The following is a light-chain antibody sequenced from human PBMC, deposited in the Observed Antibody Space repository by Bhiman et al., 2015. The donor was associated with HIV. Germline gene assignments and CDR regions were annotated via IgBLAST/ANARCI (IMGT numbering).Light chain of an antibody. V-gene: IGLV2-23*02. Sequence: QSALTQPASVSGSPGQSITISCTGSSHDVGGYDYVSWYQQYPGNAPKLLIYEVNKWPSGVSSRFSGSKSGNTASLTISGLQAEDEGDYYCYSFAGSGDWVFGGGTKLTVL. J-gene: IGLJ3*02. CDR2: EVN. CDR1: SHDVGGYDY. CDR3: YSFAGSGDWV.